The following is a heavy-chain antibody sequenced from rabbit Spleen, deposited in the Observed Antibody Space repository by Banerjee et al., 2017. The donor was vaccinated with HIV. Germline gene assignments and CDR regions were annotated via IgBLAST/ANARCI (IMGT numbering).Heavy chain of an antibody. CDR2: INAITGKA. D-gene: IGHD2-1*01. J-gene: IGHJ4*01. CDR1: GFSFSSGYD. V-gene: IGHV1S45*01. CDR3: VRDQAGDADYGPYYLNL. Sequence: QEQLEESGGDLVKPEGSLTLTCTASGFSFSSGYDMCWVRQAPGKGLEWIACINAITGKAVYASWAKGRFTFSRTSSTTVTLQMTSLTAADTATYFCVRDQAGDADYGPYYLNLWGQGTLVTVS.